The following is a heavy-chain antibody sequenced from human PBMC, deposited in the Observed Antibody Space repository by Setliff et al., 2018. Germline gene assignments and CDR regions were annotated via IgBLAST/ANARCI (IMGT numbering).Heavy chain of an antibody. V-gene: IGHV1-2*06. CDR2: INPNSGGT. D-gene: IGHD3-16*02. J-gene: IGHJ6*03. Sequence: ASVKVSCKASGYIFTDYYMHWVRQAPGQELGWMGRINPNSGGTNYAQKFQGRVTMTRDTSISTAYTELSSLRSEDTATYYCARVKAPALYYYMDVWGKGTTVTVSS. CDR3: ARVKAPALYYYMDV. CDR1: GYIFTDYY.